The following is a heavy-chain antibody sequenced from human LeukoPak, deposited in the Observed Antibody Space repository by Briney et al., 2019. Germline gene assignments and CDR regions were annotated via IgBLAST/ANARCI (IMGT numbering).Heavy chain of an antibody. J-gene: IGHJ6*01. CDR3: AGDSPPSETGNYGMAV. V-gene: IGHV1-69*13. D-gene: IGHD6-6*01. CDR1: GYSFTSYY. CDR2: IIPIFGTA. Sequence: GASVKVSCKASGYSFTSYYIHWVRQAPGKGLEWMGGIIPIFGTANYAQKFKGRVAITADESTSTAYMELSSLRSEDTAVYYCAGDSPPSETGNYGMAVWGQRSTLTVSS.